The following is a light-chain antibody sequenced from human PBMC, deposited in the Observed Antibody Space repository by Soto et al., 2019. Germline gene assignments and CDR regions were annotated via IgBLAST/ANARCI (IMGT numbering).Light chain of an antibody. V-gene: IGLV1-44*01. J-gene: IGLJ3*02. CDR3: AAWDDSFWV. Sequence: QSVLTQPPSASGTPGQRVTISCSGSSSNIGSNTVNWYQQLPGTAPKLLIYSNNQRPSGVPDRFSGSKSGTSASLAISGLQSEDEADYYCAAWDDSFWVFGGGTKPPS. CDR2: SNN. CDR1: SSNIGSNT.